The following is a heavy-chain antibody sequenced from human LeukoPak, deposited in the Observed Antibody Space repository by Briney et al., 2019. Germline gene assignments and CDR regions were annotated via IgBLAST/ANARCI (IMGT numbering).Heavy chain of an antibody. CDR1: AFTFSSYI. CDR3: ARGQHLDP. J-gene: IGHJ5*02. V-gene: IGHV3-21*01. CDR2: ISTSSSYV. D-gene: IGHD6-13*01. Sequence: GGSLRLSCAASAFTFSSYIMNWVRQAPGKGLEWVSSISTSSSYVYYADSVKGRFTISRDNAKNSLYLQMNSLRAEDTAVYYCARGQHLDPWGQGTLVTVSS.